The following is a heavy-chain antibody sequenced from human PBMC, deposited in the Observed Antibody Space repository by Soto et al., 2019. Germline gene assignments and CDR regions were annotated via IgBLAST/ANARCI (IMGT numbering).Heavy chain of an antibody. CDR1: GFTFSSYS. D-gene: IGHD1-26*01. J-gene: IGHJ4*02. V-gene: IGHV3-21*01. CDR2: ISSSSSYI. Sequence: PGGSLRLSCASSGFTFSSYSMNLVRQAPGKGLEWVSSISSSSSYIYYADSVKGRFTISRDNAKNSLYLQMNSLRAEDTAVYYCARAPQVGATTLDYWGQGTLVTVSS. CDR3: ARAPQVGATTLDY.